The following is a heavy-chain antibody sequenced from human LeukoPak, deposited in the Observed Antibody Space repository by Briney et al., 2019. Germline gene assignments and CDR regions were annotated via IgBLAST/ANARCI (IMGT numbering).Heavy chain of an antibody. V-gene: IGHV3-74*01. Sequence: GGSLRLSCAAYGFTFSTYWMHWVRQAPGKGLVWVSRITPDGSGTIYADSVKGRFTISRDNAKNTLYLQKNSLRGGDKGVVYCARGFILWRFNNWGQGTLVTVSS. D-gene: IGHD3-9*01. CDR3: ARGFILWRFNN. J-gene: IGHJ4*02. CDR2: ITPDGSGT. CDR1: GFTFSTYW.